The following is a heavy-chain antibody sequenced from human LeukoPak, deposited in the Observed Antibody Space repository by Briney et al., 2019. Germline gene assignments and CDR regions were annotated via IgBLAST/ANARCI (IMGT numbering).Heavy chain of an antibody. CDR2: IYPGDSDT. Sequence: ESLKTSCKGSGYSFTSYWIGWVRQMPGKGLEWMGIIYPGDSDTRYSPSFQGQVTISADKSISTAYLQWSSLKASDTAMYYCARQPGVYYYGMDVWGQGTTVSVSS. J-gene: IGHJ6*02. CDR3: ARQPGVYYYGMDV. V-gene: IGHV5-51*01. CDR1: GYSFTSYW. D-gene: IGHD2-8*01.